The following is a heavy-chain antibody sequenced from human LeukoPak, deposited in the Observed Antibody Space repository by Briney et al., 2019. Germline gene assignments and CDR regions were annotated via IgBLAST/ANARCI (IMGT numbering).Heavy chain of an antibody. CDR3: ARVSYSSSWYPSAFDI. Sequence: GGSLRLSRAASGFTFSSYSMNWVRQAPGKGLEWVSSISSSSSYIYYADSVKGRFTISRDNAKNSLYLQMNSLRAEDTAVYYCARVSYSSSWYPSAFDIWGQGTMVTVSS. V-gene: IGHV3-21*01. D-gene: IGHD6-13*01. CDR1: GFTFSSYS. CDR2: ISSSSSYI. J-gene: IGHJ3*02.